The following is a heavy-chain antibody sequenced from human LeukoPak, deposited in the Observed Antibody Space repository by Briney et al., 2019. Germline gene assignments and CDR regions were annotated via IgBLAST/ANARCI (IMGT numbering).Heavy chain of an antibody. Sequence: GGSLRLSCAASGFTFSSYGMHWVRQAPGKGLEWVAFIRYDGSNKYYADSVKGRFTISRDNSKNTLYLQMNSLRAEDTAVYYCASGFGALGAFDIWGQGTMVTVSS. CDR1: GFTFSSYG. V-gene: IGHV3-30*02. J-gene: IGHJ3*02. D-gene: IGHD3-10*01. CDR2: IRYDGSNK. CDR3: ASGFGALGAFDI.